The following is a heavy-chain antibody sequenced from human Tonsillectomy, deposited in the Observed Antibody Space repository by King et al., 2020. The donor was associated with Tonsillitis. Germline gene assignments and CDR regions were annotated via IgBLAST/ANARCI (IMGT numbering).Heavy chain of an antibody. V-gene: IGHV1-69*04. CDR2: IIPILGIA. Sequence: QLVQSGAEVKKPGVSVKVSCKASGDTFSSYAISWVRQAPGQGLELLGRIIPILGIANYAQKFQGRVTITADKSTSTAYMELSSLRSEDTAVYYCAGDSLGVAFDYWGQGTLVTASS. CDR1: GDTFSSYA. J-gene: IGHJ4*02. D-gene: IGHD3-3*01. CDR3: AGDSLGVAFDY.